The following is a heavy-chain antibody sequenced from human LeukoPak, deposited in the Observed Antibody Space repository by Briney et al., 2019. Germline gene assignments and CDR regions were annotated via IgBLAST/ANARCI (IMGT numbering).Heavy chain of an antibody. Sequence: SETLSLTCAVYGGSFSGYYWSWIRQPPGKGLEWIGEINHSGSINYNPSLKSRVTISVDTSKNQFSLKLSSVTAADTAVYYCARRGTGYCSSTSCYQFPNYGMDVWGQGTTVTVSS. CDR2: INHSGSI. D-gene: IGHD2-2*01. CDR3: ARRGTGYCSSTSCYQFPNYGMDV. V-gene: IGHV4-34*01. CDR1: GGSFSGYY. J-gene: IGHJ6*02.